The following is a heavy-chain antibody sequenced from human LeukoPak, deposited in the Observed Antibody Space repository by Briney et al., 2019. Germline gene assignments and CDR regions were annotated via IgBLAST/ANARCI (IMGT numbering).Heavy chain of an antibody. CDR2: INSDGSST. J-gene: IGHJ5*02. D-gene: IGHD5-18*01. CDR1: GFTFSSYW. CDR3: ARPYSSSSGNGFDP. V-gene: IGHV3-74*01. Sequence: PGGSLRPSCAASGFTFSSYWMHWVRQAPGKGLVWVSRINSDGSSTTYADSVKGRFTISRDNAKNTLYLQMNSLRAEDTAVYYCARPYSSSSGNGFDPWGQGTPVTVSS.